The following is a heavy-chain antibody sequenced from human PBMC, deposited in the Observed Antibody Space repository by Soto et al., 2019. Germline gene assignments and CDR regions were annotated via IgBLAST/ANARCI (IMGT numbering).Heavy chain of an antibody. CDR1: GYTFTSYC. V-gene: IGHV1-18*01. CDR2: ISAYNGNT. CDR3: ARLNDYGDYEEFYYYFDY. J-gene: IGHJ4*02. Sequence: ASVKVSCKASGYTFTSYCISWVRQAPGQGLEWMGWISAYNGNTNYAQKLQGRVTMTTDTSTSTAYMELRSLRSDDTAVYYCARLNDYGDYEEFYYYFDYWGQGTLVTVSS. D-gene: IGHD4-17*01.